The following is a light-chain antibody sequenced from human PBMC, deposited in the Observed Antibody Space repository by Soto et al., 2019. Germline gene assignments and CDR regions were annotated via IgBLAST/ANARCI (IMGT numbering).Light chain of an antibody. Sequence: IVMTQSPDSLAVSLGERATINCKSSQSVLYSSNNKNYLAWYQQKPGQPPKLLISWASTRESGVPDRFSGSGSGSDLTLTISTLQAEDVAVYYCQQYYSTPQTFGQGTKVEIK. CDR1: QSVLYSSNNKNY. CDR2: WAS. V-gene: IGKV4-1*01. J-gene: IGKJ1*01. CDR3: QQYYSTPQT.